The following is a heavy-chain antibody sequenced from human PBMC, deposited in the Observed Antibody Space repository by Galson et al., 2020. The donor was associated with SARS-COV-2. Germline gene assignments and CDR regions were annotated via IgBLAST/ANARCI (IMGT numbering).Heavy chain of an antibody. D-gene: IGHD3-3*01. V-gene: IGHV4-39*01. J-gene: IGHJ4*02. CDR1: GGYISSSSYY. Sequence: SETLSLTCTVSGGYISSSSYYWGWIRQPPGKGLEWIGSIYYSGSTYYNPSLKSRVTISVDTSKNQFSLKLSSVTAADTAVYYCARTTIFGVVDRFDYWGQGTLVTVSS. CDR3: ARTTIFGVVDRFDY. CDR2: IYYSGST.